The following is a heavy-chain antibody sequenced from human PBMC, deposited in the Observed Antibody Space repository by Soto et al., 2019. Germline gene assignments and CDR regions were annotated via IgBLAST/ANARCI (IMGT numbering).Heavy chain of an antibody. D-gene: IGHD6-13*01. J-gene: IGHJ4*02. Sequence: PGGSLRLSCAASGFTLSRDEMTSVRQAPGKGLEWISYISTSGSTIYYADSVKGRFTISRDNAKNSLYLQMNSLRAEDTAVYYCARELAAAGSFDYWGQGT. CDR2: ISTSGSTI. V-gene: IGHV3-48*03. CDR3: ARELAAAGSFDY. CDR1: GFTLSRDE.